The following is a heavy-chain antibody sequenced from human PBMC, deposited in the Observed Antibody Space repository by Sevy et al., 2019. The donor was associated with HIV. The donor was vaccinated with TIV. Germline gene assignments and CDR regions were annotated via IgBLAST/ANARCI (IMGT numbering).Heavy chain of an antibody. V-gene: IGHV3-7*01. CDR3: ARVPLWFGELGDAFDI. D-gene: IGHD3-10*01. J-gene: IGHJ3*02. CDR2: IKQDGSEK. Sequence: GGSLRLSCAASGFTFSSYWMSWVRQAPGKGLGWVANIKQDGSEKYYVDSVKGRFTISRDNAKNSLYLQMNSLRAEDTAVYYCARVPLWFGELGDAFDIWGQGTMVTVSS. CDR1: GFTFSSYW.